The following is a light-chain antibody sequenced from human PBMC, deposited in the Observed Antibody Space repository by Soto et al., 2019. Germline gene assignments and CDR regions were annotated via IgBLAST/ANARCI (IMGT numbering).Light chain of an antibody. V-gene: IGKV1-27*01. CDR2: AAS. Sequence: DIQITQSPSSLSASVGDRVTITCRASQGISNYLAWYQQKPGKVPKLLIYAASTLQSGVPSRFSGSGSGTDFTLTISSLQPEDVATYYCQKYNSALTWTLGQGTKVDIK. CDR3: QKYNSALTWT. CDR1: QGISNY. J-gene: IGKJ1*01.